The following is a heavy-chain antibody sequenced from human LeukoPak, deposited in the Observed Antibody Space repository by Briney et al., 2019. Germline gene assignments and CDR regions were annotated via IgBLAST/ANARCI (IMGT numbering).Heavy chain of an antibody. J-gene: IGHJ6*02. Sequence: GGSLRLSCAASGFTVSSNYMSWVRQAPGKGLEWVSVIYSGGSTYYADSVKGRFTISRHNSKNTLYLQMNSLRAEDTAVYYCARDFAGSGSYYYYGMHVWGQGTTVTVSS. CDR1: GFTVSSNY. V-gene: IGHV3-53*04. D-gene: IGHD3-10*01. CDR3: ARDFAGSGSYYYYGMHV. CDR2: IYSGGST.